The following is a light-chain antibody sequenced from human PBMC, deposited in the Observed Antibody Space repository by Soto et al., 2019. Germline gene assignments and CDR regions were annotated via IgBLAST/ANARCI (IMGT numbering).Light chain of an antibody. Sequence: QSALTQPASVSGSPGQSTTISCTGTSSDVGSYNYVSWYQQHPGRAPRLMIYEVSNRPSGVSNRFSGSKSGNTASLTISGLQAEDEADYYCSSYTTSNTYVFGPGTKLTAL. CDR3: SSYTTSNTYV. CDR1: SSDVGSYNY. J-gene: IGLJ1*01. CDR2: EVS. V-gene: IGLV2-14*01.